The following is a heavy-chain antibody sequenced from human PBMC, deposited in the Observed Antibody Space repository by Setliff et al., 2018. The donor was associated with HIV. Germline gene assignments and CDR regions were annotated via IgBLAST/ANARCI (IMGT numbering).Heavy chain of an antibody. V-gene: IGHV4-39*07. J-gene: IGHJ4*02. CDR2: INHSGST. CDR1: GGSISSGSYY. CDR3: ARGLSFYDPGGFDY. Sequence: SETLSLTCTVSGGSISSGSYYWSWIRQPPGKGREWIGEINHSGSTNYNPALKSRVTISVDTSKNQCSLKLSSVTAADTAVYYCARGLSFYDPGGFDYWGQGTLVTVSS. D-gene: IGHD3-22*01.